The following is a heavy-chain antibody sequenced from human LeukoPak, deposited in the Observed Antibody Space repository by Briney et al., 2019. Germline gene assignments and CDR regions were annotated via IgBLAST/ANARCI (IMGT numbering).Heavy chain of an antibody. D-gene: IGHD4-11*01. CDR2: ISGSGGST. CDR1: GFTFSSYA. V-gene: IGHV3-23*01. Sequence: PGGSLRLSCAASGFTFSSYAMSWVRQAPGKGLEWVSAISGSGGSTYYADSVKGRFTISRDNSKNTLYLQMNSLRAEDTAVYYCAKVGVMTTVTTSYFDYWGQGTLVTVSS. J-gene: IGHJ4*02. CDR3: AKVGVMTTVTTSYFDY.